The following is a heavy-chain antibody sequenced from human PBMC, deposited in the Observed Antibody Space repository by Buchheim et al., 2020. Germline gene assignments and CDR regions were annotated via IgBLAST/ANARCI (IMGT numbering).Heavy chain of an antibody. Sequence: QVTLRESGPALVKPTQTLTLTCSFSGFSLSTNRMCVSWMRQPPGKALVWLARIDWDEDEYYSASLRARLTISKDPSRNQVVLTLTNVGPADTGTYYCARSPTDYFYQYGMDVWGQGTT. CDR1: GFSLSTNRMC. CDR2: IDWDEDE. V-gene: IGHV2-70*15. CDR3: ARSPTDYFYQYGMDV. J-gene: IGHJ6*02.